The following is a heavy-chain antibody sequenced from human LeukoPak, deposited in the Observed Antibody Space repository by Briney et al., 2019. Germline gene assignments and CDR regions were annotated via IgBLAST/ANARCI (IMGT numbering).Heavy chain of an antibody. CDR3: TTYGAGRKFDY. CDR1: DFTSSNYA. J-gene: IGHJ4*02. D-gene: IGHD3-10*01. Sequence: GGSLRLSCAASDFTSSNYAMSWVRQAPGKGLEWVSTISGSGGSTYYADSVKGRFTISRDNSKNTLYLKMNSLKSEDTAVYYCTTYGAGRKFDYWGQGTLVTVSS. V-gene: IGHV3-23*01. CDR2: ISGSGGST.